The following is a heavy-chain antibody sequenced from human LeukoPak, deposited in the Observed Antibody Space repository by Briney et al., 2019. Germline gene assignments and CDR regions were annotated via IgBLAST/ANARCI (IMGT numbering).Heavy chain of an antibody. Sequence: YGMSWVRQAQGKGMERDSGINWNGGSTVSADSVKGRFTISRDNANNSLYLQMNSLRAEDTALYYCARDSRGYSYTSYWGQGTLVTVSS. CDR1: YG. V-gene: IGHV3-20*03. CDR3: ARDSRGYSYTSY. J-gene: IGHJ4*02. CDR2: INWNGGST. D-gene: IGHD5-18*01.